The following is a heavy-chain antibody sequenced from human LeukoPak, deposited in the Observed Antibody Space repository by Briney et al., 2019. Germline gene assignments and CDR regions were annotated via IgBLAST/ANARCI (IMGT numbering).Heavy chain of an antibody. CDR2: ISASGSAI. J-gene: IGHJ6*02. CDR1: GFTFSSYS. V-gene: IGHV3-48*02. Sequence: PGGSLRLSCAASGFTFSSYSMNWVRQAPGKGLEWISFISASGSAILYADSVKGRFTISRDNAKNSLYLQMSSLRDDDTAVYYCARIAAGAYGMDVWGQGTTVTVSS. CDR3: ARIAAGAYGMDV. D-gene: IGHD6-13*01.